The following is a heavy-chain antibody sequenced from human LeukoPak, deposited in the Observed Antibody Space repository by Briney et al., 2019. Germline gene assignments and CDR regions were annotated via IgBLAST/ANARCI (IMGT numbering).Heavy chain of an antibody. D-gene: IGHD6-13*01. V-gene: IGHV1-69*13. Sequence: SVRVSCKASGGTFSSYAISWVRQAPGQGLEWMGGIIPIFGTANYAQKFQGGVTITADESTSSAYMELSSLRSEDTAVYYCASNPGYSSYDAFDIWGQGTMVTVSS. CDR2: IIPIFGTA. CDR1: GGTFSSYA. J-gene: IGHJ3*02. CDR3: ASNPGYSSYDAFDI.